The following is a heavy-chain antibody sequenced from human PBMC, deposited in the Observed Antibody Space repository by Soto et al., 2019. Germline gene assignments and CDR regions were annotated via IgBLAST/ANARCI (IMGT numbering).Heavy chain of an antibody. D-gene: IGHD4-17*01. J-gene: IGHJ4*02. Sequence: SETLSLTCTVSGGSVSSGSYYWSWIRQPPGKGLEWIGYIYYSGSTNYNPSLKSRVTISVDTSKNQFSLKLSSVTAADTAVYYCARPSYADYAFDYWGQGTLVTVSS. CDR2: IYYSGST. CDR1: GGSVSSGSYY. CDR3: ARPSYADYAFDY. V-gene: IGHV4-61*01.